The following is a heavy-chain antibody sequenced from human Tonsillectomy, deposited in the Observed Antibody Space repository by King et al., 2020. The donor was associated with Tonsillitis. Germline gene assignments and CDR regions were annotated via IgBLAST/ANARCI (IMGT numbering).Heavy chain of an antibody. CDR3: AGVSAVRGLHHWFDP. V-gene: IGHV4-38-2*01. CDR1: GYSISRGFY. Sequence: VQLQESGPGLVKPSETLSLTCGVSGYSISRGFYWGWIRQPPGKGLEWIGSIYRSGSTDYNPSLKSRVTISVDTSKNQFSLRLRSVTAADTAVYYCAGVSAVRGLHHWFDPWGQGTLVTVSS. D-gene: IGHD3-10*01. CDR2: IYRSGST. J-gene: IGHJ5*02.